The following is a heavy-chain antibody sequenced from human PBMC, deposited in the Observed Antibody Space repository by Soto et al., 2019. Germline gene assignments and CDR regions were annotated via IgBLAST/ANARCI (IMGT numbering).Heavy chain of an antibody. CDR3: AKVLGQQRRPGDAFDI. J-gene: IGHJ3*02. CDR1: GFTFSSYA. CDR2: ISGSGGST. Sequence: GGSLRLSCAASGFTFSSYAMSWVRQAPGKGLEWVSAISGSGGSTYYADSVKGRFTISRDNSKNTLYLQMNSLRAEDTAVYYCAKVLGQQRRPGDAFDIWGQGTMVTVSS. D-gene: IGHD6-13*01. V-gene: IGHV3-23*01.